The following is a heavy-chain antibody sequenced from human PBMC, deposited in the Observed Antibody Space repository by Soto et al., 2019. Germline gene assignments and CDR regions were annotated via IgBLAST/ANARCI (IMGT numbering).Heavy chain of an antibody. CDR2: IIPIFGTA. CDR1: GGTFSSYA. D-gene: IGHD6-19*01. Sequence: ASVKVSCKASGGTFSSYAISWVRQAPGQGLEWMGGIIPIFGTANYAQKFQGRVTITADESTSTAYMELSSLRSEDTAVYCCARDLGSGWYDNWFDPWGQGTLVTVSS. CDR3: ARDLGSGWYDNWFDP. V-gene: IGHV1-69*13. J-gene: IGHJ5*02.